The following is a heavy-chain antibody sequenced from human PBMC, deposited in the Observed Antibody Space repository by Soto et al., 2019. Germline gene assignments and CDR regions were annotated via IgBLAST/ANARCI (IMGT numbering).Heavy chain of an antibody. V-gene: IGHV4-59*08. J-gene: IGHJ4*02. CDR1: GGSISSYY. CDR2: IYYSGST. D-gene: IGHD4-17*01. CDR3: ASRYGGTLDY. Sequence: QVQLQESGPGLVKPSETLSLTCTVSGGSISSYYWSWIRQPPGKGLEWIGYIYYSGSTNYNPSLTSPLTISVATSKTQFSLKLSSVTAADTAVYYCASRYGGTLDYWGQGTLVTVSS.